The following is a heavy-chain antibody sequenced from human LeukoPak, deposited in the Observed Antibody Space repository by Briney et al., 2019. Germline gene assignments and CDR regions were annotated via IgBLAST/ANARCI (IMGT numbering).Heavy chain of an antibody. CDR1: GGSFSGYY. CDR2: INHSGST. CDR3: ARQVWLTESKYSSSWRPGWG. J-gene: IGHJ4*02. D-gene: IGHD6-13*01. Sequence: PSETLSLTCAVYGGSFSGYYWSWIRQPPGKGLEWIGEINHSGSTNYNPSLKSRVTISVDTSKNQFSLKLSSVTAADTAVYYCARQVWLTESKYSSSWRPGWGWGQGTLVTVSS. V-gene: IGHV4-34*01.